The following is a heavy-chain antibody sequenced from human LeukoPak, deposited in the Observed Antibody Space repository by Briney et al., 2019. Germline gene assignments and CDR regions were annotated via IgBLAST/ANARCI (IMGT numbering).Heavy chain of an antibody. CDR3: AREKLSFFDSSGYFDY. V-gene: IGHV3-48*03. Sequence: GGSLRLSCAASGFTFSSYEMNWVRQAPGKRLEGVSFISSSGSAIHYADSVRGRFTISRDNAKNSLYLQMSRLRAEDTAVYYCAREKLSFFDSSGYFDYWGQGALVTVSS. D-gene: IGHD3-22*01. CDR2: ISSSGSAI. CDR1: GFTFSSYE. J-gene: IGHJ4*02.